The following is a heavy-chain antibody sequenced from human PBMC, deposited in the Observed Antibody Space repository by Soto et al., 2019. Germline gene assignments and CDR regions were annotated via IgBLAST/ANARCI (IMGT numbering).Heavy chain of an antibody. CDR1: GYTFTSYA. V-gene: IGHV1-3*01. CDR3: ARAGYCSSTSCYSYYYYYGMDV. D-gene: IGHD2-2*01. CDR2: INAGNGNT. J-gene: IGHJ6*02. Sequence: ASVKVSCKASGYTFTSYAMHWVRQAPGQRLEWMGWINAGNGNTKYSQKFQGRVTITRDTSASTAYMELSSLRSEDTAVYYCARAGYCSSTSCYSYYYYYGMDVWGQGTTVTVSS.